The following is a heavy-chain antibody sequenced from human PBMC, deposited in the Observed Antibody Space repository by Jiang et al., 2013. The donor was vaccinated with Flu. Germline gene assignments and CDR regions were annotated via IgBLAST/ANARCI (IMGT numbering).Heavy chain of an antibody. J-gene: IGHJ5*02. CDR1: GYTFTTYA. Sequence: QSGSELKKPGASVKVSCKASGYTFTTYAMNWVRQAPGQGLEWMGWINTNTGNPTYAQGFTGRFVFSLDTSVSTAYLQIYSLKTEDTAVYFCARDDGAADTLESRFDPWGQGTLVTVSS. D-gene: IGHD3-16*01. CDR2: INTNTGNP. CDR3: ARDDGAADTLESRFDP. V-gene: IGHV7-4-1*01.